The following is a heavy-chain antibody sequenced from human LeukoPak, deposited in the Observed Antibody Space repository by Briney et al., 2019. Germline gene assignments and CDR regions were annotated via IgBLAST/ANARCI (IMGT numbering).Heavy chain of an antibody. D-gene: IGHD4-23*01. CDR1: GYTFTSYG. CDR2: INPNSGGT. CDR3: ARESPTMVVTPDY. V-gene: IGHV1-2*06. Sequence: ASVKVSCKASGYTFTSYGISWVRQAPGQGLEWMGRINPNSGGTSYAQKFQGRVTMTRDTSISTAYMELSRLRSDDTAVYYCARESPTMVVTPDYWGQGTLVTVSS. J-gene: IGHJ4*02.